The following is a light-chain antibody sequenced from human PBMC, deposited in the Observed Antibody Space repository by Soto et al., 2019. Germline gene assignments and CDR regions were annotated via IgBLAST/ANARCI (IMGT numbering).Light chain of an antibody. Sequence: QSVLTQPPSVSGAPGQRVTISCTGSSSNIGAGYDVHWYQQLPGTAPKLLIYGNSNRASGVPDRFSGSKSGTSASLAITGLQAEDEVDYYCQSYDSSLSGWVFGGGTKLTVL. CDR3: QSYDSSLSGWV. J-gene: IGLJ3*02. V-gene: IGLV1-40*01. CDR1: SSNIGAGYD. CDR2: GNS.